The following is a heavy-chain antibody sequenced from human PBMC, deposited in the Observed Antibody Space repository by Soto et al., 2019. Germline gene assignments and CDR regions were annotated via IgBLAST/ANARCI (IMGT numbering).Heavy chain of an antibody. CDR3: ACDRHSNSLYPNDAFDI. D-gene: IGHD6-13*01. Sequence: QVQLVQSGAEVKKPGASVKVSCKASGYAFTTYAMHWVRQAPGQSPEWMGWMNAGNGNTKYSQKFQGSVTITRDTSESTAYMVLSSLRSEDTAVYYCACDRHSNSLYPNDAFDIWGQGTMVTVSS. V-gene: IGHV1-3*01. J-gene: IGHJ3*02. CDR1: GYAFTTYA. CDR2: MNAGNGNT.